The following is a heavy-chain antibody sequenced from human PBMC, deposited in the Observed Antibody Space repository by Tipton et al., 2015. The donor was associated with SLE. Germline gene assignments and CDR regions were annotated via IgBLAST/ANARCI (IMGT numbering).Heavy chain of an antibody. V-gene: IGHV4-39*07. J-gene: IGHJ3*02. CDR2: IYYSGRT. CDR3: VLLELPLGYCSGGSCPDAFDI. D-gene: IGHD2-15*01. CDR1: GGSISSSSYY. Sequence: TLSLTCTVSGGSISSSSYYWGWIRQPPGKGLEWIGSIYYSGRTYYNPSRKSRVTISVDTSKNQFSLKLSSVTAADTAVYYCVLLELPLGYCSGGSCPDAFDIWGQGTMVTVSS.